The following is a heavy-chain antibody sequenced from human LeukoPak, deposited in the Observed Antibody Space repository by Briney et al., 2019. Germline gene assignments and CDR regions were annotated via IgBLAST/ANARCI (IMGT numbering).Heavy chain of an antibody. CDR2: ISGSGGST. Sequence: GGTLRLSCAASGFTFSSYAMSWVRQAPGKGLEWVSAISGSGGSTYYADSVKGRFTISRDNSKNTLYLQMNSLRAEDTAVYYCAKKRYYDFWSGYYRGYYYYMDVWGKGTTVTVSS. V-gene: IGHV3-23*01. D-gene: IGHD3-3*01. J-gene: IGHJ6*03. CDR3: AKKRYYDFWSGYYRGYYYYMDV. CDR1: GFTFSSYA.